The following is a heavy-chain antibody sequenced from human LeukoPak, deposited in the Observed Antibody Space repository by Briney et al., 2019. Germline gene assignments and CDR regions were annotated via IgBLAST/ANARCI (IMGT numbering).Heavy chain of an antibody. V-gene: IGHV1-18*01. CDR3: ARGDDYGDFPPTGLDL. Sequence: ASVKVSCKASGYTFTSYGISWVRQAPGQGLEWMGWISAYNGNTNYAQKLQGRVTMTTDTSPSTAYMELRSLRSNDTTVYYCARGDDYGDFPPTGLDLRGQGTLGTGSS. CDR1: GYTFTSYG. D-gene: IGHD4-17*01. J-gene: IGHJ5*02. CDR2: ISAYNGNT.